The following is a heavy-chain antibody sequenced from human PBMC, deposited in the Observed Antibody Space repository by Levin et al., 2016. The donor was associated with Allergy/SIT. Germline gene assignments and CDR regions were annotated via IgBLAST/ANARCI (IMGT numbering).Heavy chain of an antibody. CDR2: INPSGGST. V-gene: IGHV1-46*01. CDR3: ARSYQQLALNPFDY. D-gene: IGHD6-13*01. J-gene: IGHJ4*02. Sequence: WVRQAPGQGLEWMGIINPSGGSTSYAQKFQGRVTMTRDTSTSTVYMELSSLRSEDTAVYYCARSYQQLALNPFDYWGQGTLVTVSS.